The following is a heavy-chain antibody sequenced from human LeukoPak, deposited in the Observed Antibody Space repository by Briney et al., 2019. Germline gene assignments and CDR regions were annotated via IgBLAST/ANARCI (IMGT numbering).Heavy chain of an antibody. Sequence: LVKVSCKASGGTFSSYAISWVRQAPGQGLEWMGGIIPIFGTANYAQKFQGRVTITADESTSTAYMELSSLRSEDTAVYYCASVYYDISTSYYPPDYYYGMDVWGKGTTVTVSS. CDR3: ASVYYDISTSYYPPDYYYGMDV. CDR2: IIPIFGTA. CDR1: GGTFSSYA. J-gene: IGHJ6*04. V-gene: IGHV1-69*01. D-gene: IGHD3-9*01.